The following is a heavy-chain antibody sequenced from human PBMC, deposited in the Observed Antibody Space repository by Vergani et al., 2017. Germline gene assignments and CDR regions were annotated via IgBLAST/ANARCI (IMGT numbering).Heavy chain of an antibody. D-gene: IGHD2-2*01. CDR1: GYTFTDYF. CDR3: ARVGTSSNRDYFDY. Sequence: QVQLVQSGAEVKKPGASVKVSCKASGYTFTDYFMHLVRQAPGQGLEWMGWINPNSGGTNYAQKFQGRVTMTRDTSISTAYMELRNLRSDDTAVYYCARVGTSSNRDYFDYWGQGTLVTVSS. J-gene: IGHJ4*02. CDR2: INPNSGGT. V-gene: IGHV1-2*02.